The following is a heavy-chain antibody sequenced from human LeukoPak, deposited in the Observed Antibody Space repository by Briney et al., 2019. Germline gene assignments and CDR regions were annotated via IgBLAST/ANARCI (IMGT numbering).Heavy chain of an antibody. V-gene: IGHV4-34*01. Sequence: SETLSLTCAVYGGSFSGYYWSWIRQPPGKGLEWIGEINHSGSTNYNPSLKSRVTISVDTSKNQFSLKLSSVTAADTAVYYCASLYMVRGVYYFDYWGQGTLVTVSS. D-gene: IGHD3-10*01. CDR2: INHSGST. CDR3: ASLYMVRGVYYFDY. CDR1: GGSFSGYY. J-gene: IGHJ4*02.